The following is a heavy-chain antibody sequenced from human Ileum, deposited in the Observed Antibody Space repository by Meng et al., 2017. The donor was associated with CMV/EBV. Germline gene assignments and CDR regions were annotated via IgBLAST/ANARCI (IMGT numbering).Heavy chain of an antibody. J-gene: IGHJ4*02. CDR2: INSGGT. Sequence: QVQLVQAGAEVQKPGASVKVSCKASGFTFTAYYLPWVRQAPGQGLEWMGWINSGGTNYAQKFQGRVTMTRDTSITTAYMELSSLRSDDTAVYFCARGYYYFDYWGQGTLVTVSS. CDR1: GFTFTAYY. CDR3: ARGYYYFDY. V-gene: IGHV1-2*02. D-gene: IGHD3-22*01.